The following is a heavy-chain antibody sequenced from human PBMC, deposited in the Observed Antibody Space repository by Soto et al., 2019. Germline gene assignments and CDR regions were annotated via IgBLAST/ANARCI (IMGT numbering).Heavy chain of an antibody. CDR3: TLGATENYYYYYGMDV. Sequence: QLQLQESGPGLVKPSETLSLTCTVSGGSISSSSYYWGWIRQPPGKGLEWIGSIYYSGSTYYNPSLKSRVTISVDTSKNQFSLKLSSVTAADTAVYYCTLGATENYYYYYGMDVWGQGTTVTVSS. CDR1: GGSISSSSYY. D-gene: IGHD1-26*01. V-gene: IGHV4-39*01. J-gene: IGHJ6*02. CDR2: IYYSGST.